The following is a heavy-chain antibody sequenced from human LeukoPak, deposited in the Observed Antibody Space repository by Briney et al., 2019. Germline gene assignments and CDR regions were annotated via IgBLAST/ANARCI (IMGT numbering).Heavy chain of an antibody. CDR3: ARQKPSTFRQHGRGRLFDS. D-gene: IGHD3-16*01. Sequence: SETLSLTCTVSGDSIFSRTYYWTWIRQTPGKGLEYIGDINYSGITNYDPSLKSRVTISVDTSTNQFSLRLTSVTAADAALYYCARQKPSTFRQHGRGRLFDSWGQGTLVTVSS. V-gene: IGHV4-39*01. CDR1: GDSIFSRTYY. J-gene: IGHJ4*02. CDR2: INYSGIT.